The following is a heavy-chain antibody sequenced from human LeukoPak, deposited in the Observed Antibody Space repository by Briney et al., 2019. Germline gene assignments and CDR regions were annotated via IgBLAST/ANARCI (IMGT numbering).Heavy chain of an antibody. D-gene: IGHD1-26*01. CDR3: ARGRSNYYGMDV. V-gene: IGHV4-59*01. J-gene: IGHJ6*02. CDR2: IYYNGNT. Sequence: PSETLSLTCSVSDGSINSYYWNWIRRPPGKGLEWIGYIYYNGNTNFSPSLKSRVTMSVDTSKNLFSLKVSSVTAADTAVYYCARGRSNYYGMDVWGQGTTVTVSS. CDR1: DGSINSYY.